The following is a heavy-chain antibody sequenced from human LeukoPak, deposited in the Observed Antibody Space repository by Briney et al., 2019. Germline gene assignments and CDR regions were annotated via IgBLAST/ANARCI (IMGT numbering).Heavy chain of an antibody. CDR2: ISAYNGNT. V-gene: IGHV1-18*01. D-gene: IGHD3-10*01. J-gene: IGHJ5*02. CDR1: GYTFTSYG. Sequence: ASVKVSCTASGYTFTSYGISWVRQAPGRGLERMGWISAYNGNTNYAQKLQGRDTMTTETSTSTAYLEPRSLRSDDTAVYYCARAPPYGSGSSRPGFWFVPWGQGTLVTVSS. CDR3: ARAPPYGSGSSRPGFWFVP.